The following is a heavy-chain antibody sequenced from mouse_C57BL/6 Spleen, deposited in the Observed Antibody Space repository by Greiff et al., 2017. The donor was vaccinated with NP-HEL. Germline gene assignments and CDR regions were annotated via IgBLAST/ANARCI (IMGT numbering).Heavy chain of an antibody. CDR1: GFNIKDDY. V-gene: IGHV14-4*01. D-gene: IGHD1-1*01. Sequence: VQLQQSGAELVRPGASVKLSSTASGFNIKDDYMPWVKQRPEQGLEWIGWIDPENGDTEYASKFQGKATITADTSSNTAYLQLSSLTSEDTAVYYCTTSYGTGYAMDYWGQGTSVTVSS. CDR3: TTSYGTGYAMDY. J-gene: IGHJ4*01. CDR2: IDPENGDT.